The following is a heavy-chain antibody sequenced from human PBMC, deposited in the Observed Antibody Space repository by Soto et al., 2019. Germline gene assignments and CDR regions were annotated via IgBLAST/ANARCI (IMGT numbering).Heavy chain of an antibody. J-gene: IGHJ3*02. CDR2: ISSSSSCI. D-gene: IGHD1-20*01. CDR3: ARNQSNWNDEPSYAFDI. V-gene: IGHV3-21*01. Sequence: PGGSLRLSCAASGFTFSSYSMNWVRQAPGKGLEWVSSISSSSSCIYYADSVKGRFTISRDNAKNSLYLQMNSLRAEDTAVYYCARNQSNWNDEPSYAFDIWGQGTMVTVSS. CDR1: GFTFSSYS.